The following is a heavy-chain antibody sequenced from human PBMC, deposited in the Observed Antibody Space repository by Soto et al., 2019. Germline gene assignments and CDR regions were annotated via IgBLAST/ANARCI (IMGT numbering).Heavy chain of an antibody. J-gene: IGHJ4*02. CDR2: IKTDGSEK. CDR1: GLTFGHYW. D-gene: IGHD2-8*02. CDR3: ARELELVDGFDH. V-gene: IGHV3-7*03. Sequence: EVQMLQSGGGMVQPGGSLRLSCVGSGLTFGHYWISWVRQAPGKGLEWVANIKTDGSEKYYVDSVKGRFASSRDNAKNSVFLQLNRLRTEDTAVYYCARELELVDGFDHWGQGRLVIVSP.